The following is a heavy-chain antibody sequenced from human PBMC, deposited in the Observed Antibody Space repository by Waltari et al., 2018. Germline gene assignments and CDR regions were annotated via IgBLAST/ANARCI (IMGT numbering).Heavy chain of an antibody. J-gene: IGHJ6*03. Sequence: QVQLVQSGAEVKKPGSSVKVSCKASGGTFSSYAISWVRQAPGQGLEWMGGISIIWGTANYAQKVQGRVTSTADESTSTAYMELSSLRSEDTAVYYCARAKQAAGVYYYYMDVWGKGTTVTVSS. CDR1: GGTFSSYA. CDR3: ARAKQAAGVYYYYMDV. CDR2: ISIIWGTA. D-gene: IGHD6-13*01. V-gene: IGHV1-69*12.